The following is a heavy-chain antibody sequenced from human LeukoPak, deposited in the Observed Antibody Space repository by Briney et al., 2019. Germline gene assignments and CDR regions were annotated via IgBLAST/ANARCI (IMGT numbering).Heavy chain of an antibody. CDR1: GFTFHLCA. D-gene: IGHD3-10*01. Sequence: GGSLRLSCVASGFTFHLCAMSWVRQAPGKGLEWVGFIRSKAYGGTTEYAAPVKGRFTISRDDSKSIAYLQMNSLKTEDTAVYYCTRIKVRGVIYYYYGMDVWGQGTTVTVSS. V-gene: IGHV3-49*04. J-gene: IGHJ6*02. CDR2: IRSKAYGGTT. CDR3: TRIKVRGVIYYYYGMDV.